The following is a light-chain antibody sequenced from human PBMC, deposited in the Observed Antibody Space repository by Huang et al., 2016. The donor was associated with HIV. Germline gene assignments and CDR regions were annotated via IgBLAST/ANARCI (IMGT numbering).Light chain of an antibody. CDR3: QQTSSVPLT. V-gene: IGKV1-39*01. Sequence: DIQMTQSPSSLSVSVGDRISITCRASQTISTFLNWYQQQPGKAPKLLIYAASNLQSGVSSRFSGTGSGTHFTLTVTGLQPDDFATYFCQQTSSVPLTFGGGTRVE. J-gene: IGKJ4*01. CDR1: QTISTF. CDR2: AAS.